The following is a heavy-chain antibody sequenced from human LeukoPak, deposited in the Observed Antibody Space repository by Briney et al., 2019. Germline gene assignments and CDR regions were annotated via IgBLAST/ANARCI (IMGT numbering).Heavy chain of an antibody. CDR1: GYSFTTYW. Sequence: GESLKISCKGSGYSFTTYWIVWVRQMPGKGLEWMGVIYPGDSDTRYSPSFQGQVTISADKSISTAYLQWSSLKASDTAMYYCARSYSSSWSGFDPWGQGTLVTVSS. CDR2: IYPGDSDT. D-gene: IGHD6-13*01. CDR3: ARSYSSSWSGFDP. J-gene: IGHJ5*02. V-gene: IGHV5-51*01.